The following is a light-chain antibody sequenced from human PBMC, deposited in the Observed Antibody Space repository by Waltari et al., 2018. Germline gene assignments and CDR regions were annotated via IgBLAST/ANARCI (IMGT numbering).Light chain of an antibody. V-gene: IGKV4-1*01. CDR3: QQYYSSRYT. Sequence: DIVMTQSHDSLAGSLAERAPINCQSSQSVFSSNNNKNYLGWYQQRPGQPPKMIMYWASTRESGVPDRFSVSGSGTDFTLTITNLQAEDVAVYYCQQYYSSRYTFGQGTKLEIK. CDR1: QSVFSSNNNKNY. J-gene: IGKJ2*01. CDR2: WAS.